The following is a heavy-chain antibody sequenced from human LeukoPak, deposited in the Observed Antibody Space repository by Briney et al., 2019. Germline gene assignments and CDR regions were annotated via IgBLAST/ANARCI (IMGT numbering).Heavy chain of an antibody. V-gene: IGHV4-59*08. CDR2: IYSSGST. J-gene: IGHJ4*02. CDR1: GGSISSYY. Sequence: SETLSLTCTVSGGSISSYYWSWIRQPPGKGLEWIGYIYSSGSTNYNPSLKSRVTISVDTSKNQFSLRLSSVTAADTAVYYCARQGYYDSSGPNFDYWGQGTLVTVSS. CDR3: ARQGYYDSSGPNFDY. D-gene: IGHD3-22*01.